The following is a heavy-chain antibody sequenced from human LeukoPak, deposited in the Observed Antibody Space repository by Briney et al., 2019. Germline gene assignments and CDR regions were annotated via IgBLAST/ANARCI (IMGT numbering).Heavy chain of an antibody. CDR1: GFTFSFYA. CDR3: ARAIPYYYYGMDV. CDR2: ISTGSFDI. V-gene: IGHV3-21*01. J-gene: IGHJ6*02. D-gene: IGHD2-2*02. Sequence: GGSLRLSCAASGFTFSFYAINWVRQAPGKGLEWVSSISTGSFDIYYADSVKGRFTVSRDNAKYSLYLQVNSLRAEDTAVYYCARAIPYYYYGMDVWGQGTTVTVSS.